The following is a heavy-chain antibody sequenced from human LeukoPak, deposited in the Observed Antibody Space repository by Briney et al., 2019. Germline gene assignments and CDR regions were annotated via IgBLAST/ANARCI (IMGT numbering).Heavy chain of an antibody. CDR1: GFTFSSYG. CDR2: ISGSGGRT. J-gene: IGHJ4*02. V-gene: IGHV3-23*01. D-gene: IGHD5-18*01. Sequence: GGTLRLSCAASGFTFSSYGMSWVRQAPGKGLEWVSAISGSGGRTYYADSVKGRFTISRDNTKNTLYLQMNSLRAEDTAVYYCAKGRTGYSYGYGIDYWGQGTLVTVSS. CDR3: AKGRTGYSYGYGIDY.